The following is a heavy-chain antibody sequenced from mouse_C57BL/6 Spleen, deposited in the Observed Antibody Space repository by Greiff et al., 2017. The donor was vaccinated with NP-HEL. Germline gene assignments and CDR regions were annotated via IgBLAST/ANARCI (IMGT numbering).Heavy chain of an antibody. V-gene: IGHV1-59*01. J-gene: IGHJ4*01. Sequence: VQLQQPGAELVRPGPSVKLSCKASGYTFTSYWMHWVKQRPGQGLEWIGVIDPSDSYTNYNQKFKGKATLTVDTASSTAYMQLSSLTSEDSAVYYCANYYSNNGAMDYWGQGTSVTVSS. CDR3: ANYYSNNGAMDY. CDR1: GYTFTSYW. D-gene: IGHD2-5*01. CDR2: IDPSDSYT.